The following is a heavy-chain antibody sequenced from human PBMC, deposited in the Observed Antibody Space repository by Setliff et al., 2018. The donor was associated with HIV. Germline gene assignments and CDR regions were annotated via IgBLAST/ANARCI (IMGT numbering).Heavy chain of an antibody. J-gene: IGHJ1*01. Sequence: GASLKISCAASGFSFSSYAMHWVRQAPGKGLEWVAIIYYDGSEKYYADSVKGRFTISRDNSENTVYLQMNSLRAEDTALYYCAKEGVDYYDSSVKRGYLQHWGQGTLVTVSS. CDR1: GFSFSSYA. V-gene: IGHV3-33*06. CDR2: IYYDGSEK. D-gene: IGHD3-22*01. CDR3: AKEGVDYYDSSVKRGYLQH.